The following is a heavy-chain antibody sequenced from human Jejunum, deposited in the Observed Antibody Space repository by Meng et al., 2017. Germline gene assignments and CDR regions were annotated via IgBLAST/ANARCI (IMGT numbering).Heavy chain of an antibody. CDR2: IYHRGNI. CDR3: ARVDSSASFDY. CDR1: GTSIGSSNW. Sequence: QVQLQESGPGLVKPSGTRSSTCAVAGTSIGSSNWWSWVRQSPGKGLEWIGEIYHRGNINYNPSLKSRVTISVDKSKNQFSLKLNSVTAADTAVYYCARVDSSASFDYWGQGTLVTVSS. V-gene: IGHV4-4*02. D-gene: IGHD6-6*01. J-gene: IGHJ4*02.